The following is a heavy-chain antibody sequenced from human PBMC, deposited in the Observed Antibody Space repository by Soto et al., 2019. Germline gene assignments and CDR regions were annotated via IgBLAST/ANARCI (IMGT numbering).Heavy chain of an antibody. Sequence: PGESLKISCKGSGYSFTKYWISWVRQMPGKGLEWMGRIDPSDSYINYSPSFQGHVTISADKSINTAYLQWSSLRASDTAMYYCARRVYCTNGVCSTYYFDYWGQGTLVTVSS. D-gene: IGHD2-8*01. V-gene: IGHV5-10-1*01. CDR3: ARRVYCTNGVCSTYYFDY. J-gene: IGHJ4*02. CDR1: GYSFTKYW. CDR2: IDPSDSYI.